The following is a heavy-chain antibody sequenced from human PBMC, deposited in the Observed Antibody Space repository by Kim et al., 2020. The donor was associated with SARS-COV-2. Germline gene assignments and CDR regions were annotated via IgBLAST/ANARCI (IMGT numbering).Heavy chain of an antibody. CDR2: INHSGSI. V-gene: IGHV4-34*01. CDR1: GGSFSGYH. D-gene: IGHD2-2*02. Sequence: SETLSLTCAVYGGSFSGYHWIWIRQPPGKGLEWIGEINHSGSIIHTPSLKSRVSISIDTSKNQFSLKLTSVTAADMAFYYCARGRAGVVPSPILGLGPHYDYFIMDVWGHGTSVTVAS. J-gene: IGHJ6*02. CDR3: ARGRAGVVPSPILGLGPHYDYFIMDV.